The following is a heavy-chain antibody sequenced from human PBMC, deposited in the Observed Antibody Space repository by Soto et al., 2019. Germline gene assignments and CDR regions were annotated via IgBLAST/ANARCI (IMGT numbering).Heavy chain of an antibody. V-gene: IGHV4-30-4*01. CDR2: IYYSGST. CDR3: ASTAMAPSFHFDY. J-gene: IGHJ4*02. Sequence: SETLSLTCTVSGGSISSGDYYWSWIRQPPGKGLEWIGYIYYSGSTYYNPSLKSRVTISVDTSKSQFSLKLSSVTAADTAVYYCASTAMAPSFHFDYWGQGTLVTVSS. D-gene: IGHD5-18*01. CDR1: GGSISSGDYY.